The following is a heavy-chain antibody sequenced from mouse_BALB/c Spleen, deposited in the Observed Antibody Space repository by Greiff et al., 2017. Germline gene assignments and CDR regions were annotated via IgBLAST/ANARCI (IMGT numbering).Heavy chain of an antibody. CDR3: ARVRGSSGYVSYYAMDY. V-gene: IGHV3-6*02. Sequence: EVKLQESGPGLVKPSQSLSLTCSVTGYSITSGYYWNWIRQFPGNKLEWMGYISYDGSNNYNPSLKNRISITRDTSKNQFFLKLNSVTTEDTATYYCARVRGSSGYVSYYAMDYWGQGTSVTVSS. D-gene: IGHD3-1*01. J-gene: IGHJ4*01. CDR2: ISYDGSN. CDR1: GYSITSGYY.